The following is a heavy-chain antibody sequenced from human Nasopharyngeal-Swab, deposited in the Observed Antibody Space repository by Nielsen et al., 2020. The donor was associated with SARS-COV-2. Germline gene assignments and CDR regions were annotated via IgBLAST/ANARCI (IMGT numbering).Heavy chain of an antibody. CDR3: ARGLSGIVPAPILGLGPYYYYYYMDV. V-gene: IGHV4-34*01. CDR2: INHSGST. J-gene: IGHJ6*03. D-gene: IGHD2-2*01. Sequence: SETLSLTCAVSGGSFSANYWGWIRQPPGKGLEWIGEINHSGSTNYNPSLKSRVTLSVDTSMNQVSLEVSSVTAADTAVYYCARGLSGIVPAPILGLGPYYYYYYMDVWGKGTTVTVSS. CDR1: GGSFSANY.